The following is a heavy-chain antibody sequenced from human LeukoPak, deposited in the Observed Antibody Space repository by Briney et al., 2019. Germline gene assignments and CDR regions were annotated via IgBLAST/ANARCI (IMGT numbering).Heavy chain of an antibody. CDR3: ARGRFCSSTSCQVDY. J-gene: IGHJ4*02. D-gene: IGHD2-2*01. Sequence: PGGSLRLSCAASGFTLSDYYMSWIRQAPGKGLEWVSYISSSGSTIYYADSVKGRFTISRDNAKNSLYLQMNSLRAEDTAVYYCARGRFCSSTSCQVDYWGQGTRVTVSS. V-gene: IGHV3-11*01. CDR1: GFTLSDYY. CDR2: ISSSGSTI.